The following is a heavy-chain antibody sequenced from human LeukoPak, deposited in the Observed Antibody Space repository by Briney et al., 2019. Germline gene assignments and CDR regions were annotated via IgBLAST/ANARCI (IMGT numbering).Heavy chain of an antibody. CDR3: ASGSYYYDSSGLDY. Sequence: ASVTVSCKASGYTFSSYYMNWVRQAPGQGFEWMGIINPSRGSTSYAQQFQGRVTMTRDTSTNTVYMELSSLRSEDTAVYYCASGSYYYDSSGLDYWGQGTLGTVSP. V-gene: IGHV1-46*01. D-gene: IGHD3-22*01. CDR2: INPSRGST. J-gene: IGHJ4*02. CDR1: GYTFSSYY.